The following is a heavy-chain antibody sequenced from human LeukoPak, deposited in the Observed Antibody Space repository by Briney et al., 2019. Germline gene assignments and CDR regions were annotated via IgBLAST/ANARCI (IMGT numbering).Heavy chain of an antibody. D-gene: IGHD3-22*01. CDR1: GFTFSSFA. Sequence: PGGSLRLSCAASGFTFSSFAMSWVRQAPGKGLEWVSGISGIGGSTYYADSVKGRFTTSRDNSKNTLYLQMNSLRAEDTAVYYCAREWASYDRSGYYPFDHWGQGTLVTVSS. CDR3: AREWASYDRSGYYPFDH. J-gene: IGHJ4*02. CDR2: ISGIGGST. V-gene: IGHV3-23*01.